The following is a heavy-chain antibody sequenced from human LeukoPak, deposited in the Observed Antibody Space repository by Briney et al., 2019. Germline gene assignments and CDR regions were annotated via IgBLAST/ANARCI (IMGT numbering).Heavy chain of an antibody. CDR1: GFTVSSNY. V-gene: IGHV3-53*01. CDR2: IYSGGST. CDR3: ARGLSSGWYLVAFDY. D-gene: IGHD6-19*01. J-gene: IGHJ4*02. Sequence: GGSLRLSCAASGFTVSSNYMSWVRQAPGKGLEWVSAIYSGGSTYYADSVKGRSTISRGNSKNTLYLQMNSLRAEDTAVYYCARGLSSGWYLVAFDYWGQGTLVTVSS.